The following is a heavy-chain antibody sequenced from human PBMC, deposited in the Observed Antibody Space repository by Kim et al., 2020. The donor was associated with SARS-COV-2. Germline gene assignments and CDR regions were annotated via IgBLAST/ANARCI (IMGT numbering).Heavy chain of an antibody. CDR3: ARGLMITFGGVIKKGYYYYGMDV. CDR1: GDSVSSNSAA. Sequence: SQTLSLTCAISGDSVSSNSAAWNWIRQSPSRGLEWLGRTYYRSKWYNDYAVSVKSRITINPDTSKNQFSLQLNSVTPEDTAVYYCARGLMITFGGVIKKGYYYYGMDVWGQGTTVTVSS. CDR2: TYYRSKWYN. J-gene: IGHJ6*02. D-gene: IGHD3-16*02. V-gene: IGHV6-1*01.